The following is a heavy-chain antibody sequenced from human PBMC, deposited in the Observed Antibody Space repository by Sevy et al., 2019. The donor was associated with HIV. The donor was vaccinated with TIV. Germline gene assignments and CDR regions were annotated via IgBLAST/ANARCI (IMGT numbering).Heavy chain of an antibody. D-gene: IGHD3-10*01. CDR2: ISGSGGST. J-gene: IGHJ4*02. CDR1: GFTFSNYA. CDR3: XXXXXXXXXYGELDY. V-gene: IGHV3-23*01. Sequence: GGSLRLSCAASGFTFSNYAMNWVRQAPGKGLEWVSAISGSGGSTYHAESVKGRFTISRDNSRSILYLQMKSLRPEDXXXXXXXXXXXXXXXYGELDYWGQGTLVTVSS.